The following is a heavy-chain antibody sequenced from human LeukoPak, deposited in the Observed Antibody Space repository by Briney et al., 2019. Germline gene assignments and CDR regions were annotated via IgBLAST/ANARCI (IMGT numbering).Heavy chain of an antibody. CDR3: ARYLYGDSASYFDY. D-gene: IGHD4-17*01. V-gene: IGHV2-70*01. CDR2: IDWDDDK. Sequence: SGPTLVNPTQTLTLTCTFSGFSLSNSGMCVSWIRQPPGKALEWLALIDWDDDKYYNTSLKTRLTISKDTSKNQVVLTMTNMDPVDTATYFCARYLYGDSASYFDYWGQGSLVIVSS. J-gene: IGHJ4*02. CDR1: GFSLSNSGMC.